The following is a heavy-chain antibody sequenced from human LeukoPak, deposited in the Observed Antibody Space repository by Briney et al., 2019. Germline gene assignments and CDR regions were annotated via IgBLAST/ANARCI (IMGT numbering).Heavy chain of an antibody. CDR3: AKYFASGSYYKLPH. J-gene: IGHJ1*01. Sequence: GGSLRLSCAASGFTFSSYAMSWVRQAPGKGLEWVSTISGSGAYTYYADSVKGRFTISRDNSKNTLYLQMNSPRAEDTAVYYCAKYFASGSYYKLPHWGQGTLVTVSS. CDR1: GFTFSSYA. CDR2: ISGSGAYT. D-gene: IGHD3-10*01. V-gene: IGHV3-23*01.